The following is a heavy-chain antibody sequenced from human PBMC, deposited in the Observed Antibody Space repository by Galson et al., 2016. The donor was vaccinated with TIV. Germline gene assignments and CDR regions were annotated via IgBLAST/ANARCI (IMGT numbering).Heavy chain of an antibody. J-gene: IGHJ4*02. CDR1: GGSFTGYS. V-gene: IGHV4-34*01. CDR3: ARTRFCGRSSCLYYFDN. Sequence: SETLSLTCAVYGGSFTGYSWSWMRQAPGKGLEWIGEINDSGRTNYNPSLKSRVTISLDTSKNQFSLKLTSETAADTAVYYCARTRFCGRSSCLYYFDNWGQGTLVTVSS. CDR2: INDSGRT. D-gene: IGHD2-2*01.